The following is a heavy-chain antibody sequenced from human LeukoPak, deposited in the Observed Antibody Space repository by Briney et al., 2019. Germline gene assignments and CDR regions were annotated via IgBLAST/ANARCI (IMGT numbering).Heavy chain of an antibody. D-gene: IGHD4-17*01. V-gene: IGHV1-46*01. Sequence: ASVKVSCKASGYTFTSYYMHWVRQAPGQGLEWMGIINPSGGSTSYAQKFQGRVTMTRDTSTSTVYMELSSLRSGDTAVYYCARDLLTDYADYWGQGTLVTVSS. CDR3: ARDLLTDYADY. CDR1: GYTFTSYY. J-gene: IGHJ4*02. CDR2: INPSGGST.